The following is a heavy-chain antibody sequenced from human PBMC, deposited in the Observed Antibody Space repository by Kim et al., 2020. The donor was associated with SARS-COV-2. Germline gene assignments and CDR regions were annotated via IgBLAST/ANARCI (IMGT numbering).Heavy chain of an antibody. D-gene: IGHD2-15*01. V-gene: IGHV3-11*03. Sequence: GKGRFTISRDNAKNSLYLQMKSRGAEDTAVYYCARMKGVAATYYYYGMDVWGQGTTVTVSS. CDR3: ARMKGVAATYYYYGMDV. J-gene: IGHJ6*02.